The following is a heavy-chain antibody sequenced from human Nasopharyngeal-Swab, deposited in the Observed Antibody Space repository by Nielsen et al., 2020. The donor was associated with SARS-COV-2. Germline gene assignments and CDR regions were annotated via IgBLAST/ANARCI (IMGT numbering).Heavy chain of an antibody. D-gene: IGHD3-10*01. Sequence: ASVKVSCKVSGYTLTGYSMHWVRQDPGQGLEGMGWINPHSRGTKYAQKFQGRVTMTRDTSTSTVFMELSSLKSEDTAVYYCARDRYGSGSFLGYWGQGTLVTVSS. CDR1: GYTLTGYS. CDR3: ARDRYGSGSFLGY. CDR2: INPHSRGT. J-gene: IGHJ4*02. V-gene: IGHV1-2*02.